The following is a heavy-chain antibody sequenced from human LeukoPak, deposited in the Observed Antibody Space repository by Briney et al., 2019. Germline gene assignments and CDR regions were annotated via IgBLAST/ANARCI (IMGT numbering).Heavy chain of an antibody. D-gene: IGHD3-3*01. CDR1: GGSISSGSYY. CDR3: ARGPAYYDFWSGYYLGDAFDI. V-gene: IGHV4-61*09. J-gene: IGHJ3*02. Sequence: SETLSLTCTVAGGSISSGSYYWSWIRQPAGKGLEWIGHIYTSGSTNYNPSLKSRVTISVDTSKNQFSLKLSSVTAADTAVYYCARGPAYYDFWSGYYLGDAFDIWGQGTMVTVSS. CDR2: IYTSGST.